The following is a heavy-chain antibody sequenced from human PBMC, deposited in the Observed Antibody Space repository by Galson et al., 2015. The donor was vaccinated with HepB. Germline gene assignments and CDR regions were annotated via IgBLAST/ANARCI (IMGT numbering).Heavy chain of an antibody. Sequence: SVKVSCKASGGTFSSYTISWVRQAPGQGLEWMGRIIPILGIANYAQKFQGRVTITADKSTSTAYMELSSLKSEDTAVYYCAIMAEMATIFDYWGQGTLVTVSS. V-gene: IGHV1-69*02. CDR2: IIPILGIA. CDR3: AIMAEMATIFDY. CDR1: GGTFSSYT. D-gene: IGHD5-24*01. J-gene: IGHJ4*02.